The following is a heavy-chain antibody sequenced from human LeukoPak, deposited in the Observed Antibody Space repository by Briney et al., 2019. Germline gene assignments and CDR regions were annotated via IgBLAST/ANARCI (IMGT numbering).Heavy chain of an antibody. CDR1: GYSISSGYY. V-gene: IGHV4-38-2*02. CDR3: ARAGGSGLIDY. J-gene: IGHJ4*02. Sequence: SETLSPTCTVSGYSISSGYYWGWIRQPPGKGLEWIGSIYHSGSTNYNPSLKSRVTISINTSKNQFSLKLSSVTAADTAVYYCARAGGSGLIDYWGQGTLVTVSS. CDR2: IYHSGST. D-gene: IGHD6-19*01.